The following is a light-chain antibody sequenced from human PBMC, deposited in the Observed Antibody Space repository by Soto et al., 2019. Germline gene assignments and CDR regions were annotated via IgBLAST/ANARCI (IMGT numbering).Light chain of an antibody. V-gene: IGLV2-14*01. CDR1: SGDIGSYNR. CDR2: EVT. J-gene: IGLJ1*01. Sequence: SVLPQPASVSGSPGQSITISCTGTSGDIGSYNRVSLCQQHPGKAPKLIGYEVTDRSSGVSNRFSGSQSGNTASLTISGLQAEDEAEYYCSSYTNINTRACVFGTGTKVTVL. CDR3: SSYTNINTRACV.